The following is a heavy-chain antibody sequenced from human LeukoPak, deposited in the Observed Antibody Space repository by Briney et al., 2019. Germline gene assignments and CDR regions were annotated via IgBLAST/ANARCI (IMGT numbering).Heavy chain of an antibody. CDR1: EFSVGSNY. V-gene: IGHV3-23*01. CDR2: ISASGDST. CDR3: AKDRDWFDP. Sequence: GGSLRLSCAASEFSVGSNYMTWVRQAPGKGLEWVSAISASGDSTYYADSVKGRFAVSRDNSKDTLYLQMNSLRAEDTAVYYCAKDRDWFDPWGQGTLVTVSS. J-gene: IGHJ5*02.